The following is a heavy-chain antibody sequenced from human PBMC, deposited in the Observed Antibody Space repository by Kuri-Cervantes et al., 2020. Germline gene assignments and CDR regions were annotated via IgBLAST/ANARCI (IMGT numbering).Heavy chain of an antibody. Sequence: GGSLRLSCAASGFTFSSNAMHWVRQAPGKGLEWVAVISYDGSNKYYADSVKGRFTISRDNSKNTLYLQMNSLRAEDTAVYYCARGPYSGSRGFDPWGQGTLVTVSS. CDR2: ISYDGSNK. CDR3: ARGPYSGSRGFDP. J-gene: IGHJ5*02. V-gene: IGHV3-30*04. CDR1: GFTFSSNA. D-gene: IGHD1-26*01.